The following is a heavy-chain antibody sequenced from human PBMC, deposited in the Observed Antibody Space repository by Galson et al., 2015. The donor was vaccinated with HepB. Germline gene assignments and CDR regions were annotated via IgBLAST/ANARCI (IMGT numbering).Heavy chain of an antibody. CDR1: GFSFSTYA. D-gene: IGHD3-3*01. J-gene: IGHJ6*03. V-gene: IGHV3-30-3*01. Sequence: SLRLSCAASGFSFSTYAMHWVRQAPGKGLEWVAVISYDGTKNYYTDSVKGRFTISRDNSRHTLDLQMNNLRTEDTAVYYCARDFLEWLTGVYMGVWGKGTTVTVSS. CDR3: ARDFLEWLTGVYMGV. CDR2: ISYDGTKN.